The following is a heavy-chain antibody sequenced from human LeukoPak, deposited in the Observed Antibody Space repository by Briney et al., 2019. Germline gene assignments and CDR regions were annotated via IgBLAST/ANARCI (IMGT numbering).Heavy chain of an antibody. Sequence: SVKVSRKASGGTFSSYAISWVRQAPGQGLEWMGRIIPIFGTANYAQKFQGRVTITTYESTSTDYMELSSLRSEDTAVYYCARDSEIFGGVTPTFDYWGQGTLVTVSS. J-gene: IGHJ4*02. CDR1: GGTFSSYA. V-gene: IGHV1-69*05. CDR2: IIPIFGTA. D-gene: IGHD3-3*01. CDR3: ARDSEIFGGVTPTFDY.